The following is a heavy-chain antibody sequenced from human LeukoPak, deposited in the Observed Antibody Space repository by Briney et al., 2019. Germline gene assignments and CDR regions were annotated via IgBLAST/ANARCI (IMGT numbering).Heavy chain of an antibody. V-gene: IGHV4-39*07. J-gene: IGHJ4*01. CDR1: GDSISSYSYY. CDR2: ILFRGAT. Sequence: SETLSLTCTVSGDSISSYSYYWAWIRQPPGKGLEWIGSILFRGATYCNPSLKPRIIMSVDTSQNNFSLKLTSVTAADTAVYFCARESGDTRTVNSFDFWGRGTLVTVSS. D-gene: IGHD2-21*01. CDR3: ARESGDTRTVNSFDF.